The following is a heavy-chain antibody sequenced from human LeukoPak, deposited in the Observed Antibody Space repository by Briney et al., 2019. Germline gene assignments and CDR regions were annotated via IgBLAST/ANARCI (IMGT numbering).Heavy chain of an antibody. J-gene: IGHJ4*02. CDR1: GFSVSSNY. D-gene: IGHD1-26*01. Sequence: PGGSLRLSCAASGFSVSSNYMSWVRQAPGKGLEYISVVYSGGRTYYSDSVKGRFTISRDIPKNTLYLQMNSLKAEDTAVYYRTRQKWQLPFHWGQGTLVTVSS. CDR3: TRQKWQLPFH. V-gene: IGHV3-53*01. CDR2: VYSGGRT.